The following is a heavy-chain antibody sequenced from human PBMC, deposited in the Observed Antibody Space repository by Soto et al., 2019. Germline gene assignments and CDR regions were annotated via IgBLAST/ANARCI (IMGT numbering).Heavy chain of an antibody. Sequence: PSETLSLTCTVSGGSISSYYWSWIRQPAGKGLEWIGRIYTSGSTNYNPSLKSRVTMSVDTSKNQFSLKLSSVTAADTAVYYCAREGSSWYLLDAFDIWGQGTMVTVSS. V-gene: IGHV4-4*07. CDR1: GGSISSYY. CDR2: IYTSGST. CDR3: AREGSSWYLLDAFDI. J-gene: IGHJ3*02. D-gene: IGHD6-13*01.